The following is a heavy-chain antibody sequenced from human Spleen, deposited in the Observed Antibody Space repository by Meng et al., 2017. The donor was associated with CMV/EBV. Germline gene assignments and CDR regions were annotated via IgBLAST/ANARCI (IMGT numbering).Heavy chain of an antibody. CDR3: ARGSFWSGYPY. CDR1: GYTFNGYY. D-gene: IGHD3-3*01. J-gene: IGHJ4*02. V-gene: IGHV1-2*02. Sequence: VEEVAGGAEGEKPGASVKVSCKASGYTFNGYYMLWVRQAPGQGLEWMGWINPNSGGTNYAQKFQGRVTMTRDTSISTAYMELSRLRSDDTAVYYCARGSFWSGYPYWGQGTLVTVSS. CDR2: INPNSGGT.